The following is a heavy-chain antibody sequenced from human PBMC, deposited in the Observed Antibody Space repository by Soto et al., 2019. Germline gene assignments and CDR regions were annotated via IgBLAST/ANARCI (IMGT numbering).Heavy chain of an antibody. CDR3: AKDNIAVAGYYFDY. CDR2: ISGSGGST. V-gene: IGHV3-23*01. CDR1: GFTFSSYA. D-gene: IGHD6-19*01. Sequence: GGSLRLSCAASGFTFSSYAMSWVRQAPGKGLEWVSAISGSGGSTYYADSVKGRFTSSRDNSKNTPYLQMNSLRAEDTAVYYCAKDNIAVAGYYFDYWGQGTLVTVSS. J-gene: IGHJ4*02.